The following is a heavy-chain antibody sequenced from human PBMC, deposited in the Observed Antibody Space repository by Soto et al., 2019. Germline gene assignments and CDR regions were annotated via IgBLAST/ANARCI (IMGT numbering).Heavy chain of an antibody. CDR1: GYTLTELS. V-gene: IGHV1-24*01. Sequence: ASVKVSCKVSGYTLTELSMHWVRQAPGKGLEWMGGFDPEGGETIYAQKFQGRVTMTEDTSTDTAYMELSSLRSEDTAVYYCATDPPLAVAAPRYYYYGMDVWGQGTTVTVSS. J-gene: IGHJ6*02. D-gene: IGHD6-19*01. CDR2: FDPEGGET. CDR3: ATDPPLAVAAPRYYYYGMDV.